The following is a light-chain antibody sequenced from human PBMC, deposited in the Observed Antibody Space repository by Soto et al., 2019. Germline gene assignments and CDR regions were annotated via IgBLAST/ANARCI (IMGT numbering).Light chain of an antibody. J-gene: IGKJ1*01. CDR1: QSVSSN. V-gene: IGKV3-15*01. CDR3: QKYNNWLLT. Sequence: EIVMTQSPATLSVSPGERATLSCRASQSVSSNLAWYQQKPGHAPRLLIYGASTRATGIPARFSGSGSGTEFTLTISSLQSEDFEIYYCQKYNNWLLTFGQGTKVEIK. CDR2: GAS.